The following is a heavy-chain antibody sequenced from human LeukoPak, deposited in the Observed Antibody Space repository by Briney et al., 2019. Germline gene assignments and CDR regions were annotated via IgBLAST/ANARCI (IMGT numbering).Heavy chain of an antibody. Sequence: SVKGRFTISRDNAKNSLYLQMNSLRAEDTAIYYCARDRSSGYYGTSDYWAQGTLVTVSS. D-gene: IGHD3-22*01. CDR3: ARDRSSGYYGTSDY. V-gene: IGHV3-11*06. J-gene: IGHJ4*02.